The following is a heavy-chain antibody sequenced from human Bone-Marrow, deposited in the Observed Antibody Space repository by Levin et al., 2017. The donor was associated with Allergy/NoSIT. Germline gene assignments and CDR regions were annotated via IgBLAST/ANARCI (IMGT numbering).Heavy chain of an antibody. CDR1: GYTFSSHA. D-gene: IGHD3-10*01. V-gene: IGHV3-30-3*01. J-gene: IGHJ4*02. CDR2: SSDDGVTT. CDR3: ARALLWFGPFDY. Sequence: GGSLRLSCAASGYTFSSHALHWVRQAPGRGLEWVALSSDDGVTTYYADSVKGRFTISRDNSKNTLYLRMNSLRVEDTAVYYCARALLWFGPFDYWGQGTLVSVSS.